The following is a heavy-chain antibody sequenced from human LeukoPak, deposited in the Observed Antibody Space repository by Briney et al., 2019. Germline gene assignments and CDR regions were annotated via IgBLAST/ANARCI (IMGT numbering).Heavy chain of an antibody. Sequence: SVKVSCKASGGTFSSYAISWVRQAPGQGLEWMERIIPILGIANYAQKFQGRVTITADKSTSTAYMELSSLRSEDTAVYYCARGSVATNHNWFDPWGQGTLVTVSS. J-gene: IGHJ5*02. V-gene: IGHV1-69*04. CDR1: GGTFSSYA. CDR3: ARGSVATNHNWFDP. D-gene: IGHD5-12*01. CDR2: IIPILGIA.